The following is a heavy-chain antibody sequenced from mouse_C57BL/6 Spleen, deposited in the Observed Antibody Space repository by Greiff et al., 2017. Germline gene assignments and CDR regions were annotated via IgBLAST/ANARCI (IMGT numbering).Heavy chain of an antibody. V-gene: IGHV5-4*01. CDR3: AREGYGGWFAY. J-gene: IGHJ3*01. Sequence: EVKLMESGGGLVKPGGSLKLSCAASGFTFSSYAMSWVRQTPEKRLAWVATISDGGSYTYYPDNVKGRFTISRDNAKNNLYLQRSHLKSEDTAMYYCAREGYGGWFAYWGQGTLVTVSA. CDR2: ISDGGSYT. CDR1: GFTFSSYA. D-gene: IGHD3-1*01.